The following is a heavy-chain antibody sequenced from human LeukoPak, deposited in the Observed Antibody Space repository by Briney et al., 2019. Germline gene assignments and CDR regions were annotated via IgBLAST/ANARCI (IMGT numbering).Heavy chain of an antibody. CDR3: VRDDDRPDNGLDY. CDR1: GFTFSNYA. J-gene: IGHJ4*02. V-gene: IGHV3-23*01. D-gene: IGHD3-22*01. CDR2: ISDSGGIT. Sequence: GGSLRLSCAASGFTFSNYAMTWVRQAPGKGLEWVSGISDSGGITYYTDSVKGRFTISRDNSKNTLYLQMNSLRAEDTAVYYCVRDDDRPDNGLDYWGQGTLVTVSS.